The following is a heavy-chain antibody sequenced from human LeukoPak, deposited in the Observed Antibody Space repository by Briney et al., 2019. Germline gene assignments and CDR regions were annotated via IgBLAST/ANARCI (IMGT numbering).Heavy chain of an antibody. J-gene: IGHJ4*02. Sequence: GGSLRLPCAASGFTFSTFGIHWVRQAPGKGLEWVAIISYDGSNKYYADSVKGRVTISRDNSKNTLYLQMNSLRAEDTAVYYCAKGGGYSGDDWVDYWGQGTLVTVSS. CDR3: AKGGGYSGDDWVDY. CDR2: ISYDGSNK. CDR1: GFTFSTFG. V-gene: IGHV3-30*18. D-gene: IGHD5-12*01.